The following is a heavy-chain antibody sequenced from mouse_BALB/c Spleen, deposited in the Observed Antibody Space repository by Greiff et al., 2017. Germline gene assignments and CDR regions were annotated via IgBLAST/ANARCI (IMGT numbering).Heavy chain of an antibody. Sequence: EVKLVESGPGLVKPSQSLSLTCTVTGYSITSDYAWNWIRQFPGNKLEWMGYISYSGSTSYNPSLKSRISITRDTSKNQFFLQLNSVTTEDTATYYCARWGGNYADYWGQGTTLTVSS. D-gene: IGHD2-1*01. J-gene: IGHJ2*01. V-gene: IGHV3-2*02. CDR2: ISYSGST. CDR1: GYSITSDYA. CDR3: ARWGGNYADY.